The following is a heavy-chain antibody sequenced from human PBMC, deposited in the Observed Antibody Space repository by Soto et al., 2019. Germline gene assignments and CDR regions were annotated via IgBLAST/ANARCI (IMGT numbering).Heavy chain of an antibody. V-gene: IGHV4-30-2*01. CDR3: ASSRRRSYYYYGMDV. CDR1: GGSISSGGYS. Sequence: SETLSLTCAVSGGSISSGGYSWSWIRQPPGKGLEWIGYIYHSGSTHYNPSLKSRVTISVDRSKNQFSLKLSSVTAADTAVYYCASSRRRSYYYYGMDVWGHGTTVTVSS. CDR2: IYHSGST. J-gene: IGHJ6*02.